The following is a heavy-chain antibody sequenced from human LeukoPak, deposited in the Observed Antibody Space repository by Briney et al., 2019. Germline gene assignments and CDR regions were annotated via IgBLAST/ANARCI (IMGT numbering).Heavy chain of an antibody. J-gene: IGHJ6*02. V-gene: IGHV1-69*13. CDR3: ARGGHPRPDYYDSSGYSHYYYYGMDV. CDR1: GGTFSSYA. CDR2: IIPIFGTA. D-gene: IGHD3-22*01. Sequence: ASVKVSCKASGGTFSSYAISWVRQAPGQGLEWMGGIIPIFGTANYAQKFQGRVTFTADESTSTAYMELSSLRSEDTAVYYCARGGHPRPDYYDSSGYSHYYYYGMDVWGQGTTVTVSS.